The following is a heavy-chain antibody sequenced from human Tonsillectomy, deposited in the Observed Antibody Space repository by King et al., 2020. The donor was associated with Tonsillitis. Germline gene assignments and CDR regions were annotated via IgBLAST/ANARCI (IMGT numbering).Heavy chain of an antibody. CDR2: ISGSGGST. V-gene: IGHV3-23*04. CDR3: AKGRTGAREMATIYPFDY. CDR1: GFTFSSYA. Sequence: VQLVESGGGLVQPGGSLRLSCAASGFTFSSYAMSWVRQAPGKGLEWVSAISGSGGSTYYADSVKGRLLISRDNSKNTLYLQMNNLRAEDTAVYYCAKGRTGAREMATIYPFDYWGQGTLVTVSS. J-gene: IGHJ4*02. D-gene: IGHD5-24*01.